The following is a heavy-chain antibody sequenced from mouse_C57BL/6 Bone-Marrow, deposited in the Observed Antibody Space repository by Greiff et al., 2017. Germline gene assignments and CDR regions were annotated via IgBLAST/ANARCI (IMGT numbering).Heavy chain of an antibody. CDR2: IDPEDGDT. CDR3: TTMYWY. CDR1: GFNIKDYY. V-gene: IGHV14-1*01. Sequence: EVQLQQSGAELVKPGASVKLSCTASGFNIKDYYMHWVKQRTEQGLEWIGRIDPEDGDTEYASKFQGKATITADTSSNTAYLQLSSLTSEDTAVYYCTTMYWYWGQGTTLTVSS. J-gene: IGHJ2*01. D-gene: IGHD4-1*01.